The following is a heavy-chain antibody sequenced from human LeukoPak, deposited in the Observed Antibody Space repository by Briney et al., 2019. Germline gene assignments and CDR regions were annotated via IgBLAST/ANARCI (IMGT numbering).Heavy chain of an antibody. D-gene: IGHD4/OR15-4a*01. J-gene: IGHJ4*02. CDR3: ARGGDYGLL. Sequence: GGSLRLSCVPTGLTVSSNYMSWVRQAPGKGLEWVSAIYSGGSTYYANSVKGRFTISRDISKNTLYLQMNSLSTDDTATYYCARGGDYGLLWGQGTLVTVSS. V-gene: IGHV3-53*01. CDR1: GLTVSSNY. CDR2: IYSGGST.